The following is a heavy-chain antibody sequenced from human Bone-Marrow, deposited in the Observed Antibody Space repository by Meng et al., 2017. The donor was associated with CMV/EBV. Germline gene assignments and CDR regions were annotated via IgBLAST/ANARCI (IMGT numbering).Heavy chain of an antibody. CDR2: IKNKTDGGTT. CDR3: TTDFWGSSTSWRRFDP. Sequence: GESLKISCAASGFTFSSYSMNWVRQAPGKGLEWVGRIKNKTDGGTTDYAAPVKGRFTISRDDSKNTLYLQMNSLKSEDTAVYYCTTDFWGSSTSWRRFDPWGQGTLVTVSS. CDR1: GFTFSSYS. V-gene: IGHV3-15*01. J-gene: IGHJ5*02. D-gene: IGHD2-2*01.